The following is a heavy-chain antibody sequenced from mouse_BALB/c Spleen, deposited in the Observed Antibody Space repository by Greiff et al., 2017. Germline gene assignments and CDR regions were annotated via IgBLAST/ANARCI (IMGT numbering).Heavy chain of an antibody. D-gene: IGHD2-10*01. CDR1: GYSFTDYI. CDR2: INPYYGST. V-gene: IGHV1-39*01. J-gene: IGHJ3*01. CDR3: ASAYYGNSFAY. Sequence: EVQLQQTGPELVKPGASVKISCKASGYSFTDYIMLWVKQSHGKSLEWIGNINPYYGSTSYNLKFKGKATLTVDKSSSTAYMQLNSLTSEDSAVYYCASAYYGNSFAYWGQGTLVTVSA.